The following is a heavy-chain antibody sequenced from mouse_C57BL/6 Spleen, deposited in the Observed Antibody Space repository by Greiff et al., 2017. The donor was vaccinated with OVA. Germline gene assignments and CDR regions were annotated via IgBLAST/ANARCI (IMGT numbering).Heavy chain of an antibody. CDR3: ARESTTVVGYFDV. CDR1: GFNIKDYY. CDR2: IDPEDGET. Sequence: EVQRVESGAELVKPGASVKLSCTASGFNIKDYYMHWVKQRTEQGLEWIGRIDPEDGETKYAPKFQGKATITADTSSTTAYLQLSSLTSEDTAVYYCARESTTVVGYFDVWGTGTTVTVSS. J-gene: IGHJ1*03. V-gene: IGHV14-2*01. D-gene: IGHD1-1*01.